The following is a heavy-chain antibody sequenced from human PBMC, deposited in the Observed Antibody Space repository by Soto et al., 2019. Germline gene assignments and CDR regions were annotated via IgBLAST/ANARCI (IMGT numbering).Heavy chain of an antibody. D-gene: IGHD1-7*01. V-gene: IGHV4-31*03. Sequence: QVQLRESGPGLVKPSQTLSLTCTVSGGSISSGGYYWSWIRQHPGKGLEWIGYIYYSGSTYYNPSLKSRVAISVETSKNHFSLRLSSVTAADTAVYYCARSFRGELELPTNDLYFDYWGQGTLVTVSS. CDR3: ARSFRGELELPTNDLYFDY. CDR2: IYYSGST. CDR1: GGSISSGGYY. J-gene: IGHJ4*02.